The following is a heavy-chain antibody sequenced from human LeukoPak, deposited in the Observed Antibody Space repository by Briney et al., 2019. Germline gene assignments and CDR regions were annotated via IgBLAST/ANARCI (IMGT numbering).Heavy chain of an antibody. D-gene: IGHD3-22*01. CDR3: ARATLYYYDSSGYYFDY. CDR1: GGSFSGYY. Sequence: SETLSLTCAVSGGSFSGYYWSWIRQPPGKGLEWIGEINHSGSTNYNPSLKSRVTISVDTSKNQFSLKLSSVTAADTAVYYCARATLYYYDSSGYYFDYWGQGTLVTVSS. J-gene: IGHJ4*02. V-gene: IGHV4-34*01. CDR2: INHSGST.